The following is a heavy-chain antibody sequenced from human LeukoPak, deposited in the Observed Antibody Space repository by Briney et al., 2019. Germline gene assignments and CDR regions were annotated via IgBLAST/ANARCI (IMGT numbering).Heavy chain of an antibody. Sequence: GASVKVSCKASGYTFTSYGISWVRQAPGQGLEWMGWISAYNGNTSYAQKLQGRVTMTADTSTSTAYMELRSLRSDDTAVYYCARDRGADYGDYGENFDYWGQGTLVTVSS. CDR2: ISAYNGNT. CDR1: GYTFTSYG. J-gene: IGHJ4*02. V-gene: IGHV1-18*01. CDR3: ARDRGADYGDYGENFDY. D-gene: IGHD4-17*01.